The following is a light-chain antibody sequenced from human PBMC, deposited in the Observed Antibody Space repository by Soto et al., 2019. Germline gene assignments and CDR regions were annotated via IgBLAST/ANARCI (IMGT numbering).Light chain of an antibody. CDR2: GAS. V-gene: IGKV3-15*01. CDR3: EQYNKWPRWT. J-gene: IGKJ1*01. CDR1: QSVNSK. Sequence: ETVMTQSPATLSVSPGERATLSCRASQSVNSKIAWYQQKPGQAPRLLIYGASTRVTDIPARFSGSGSGTEFTLTISSLQSEDFAVYYCEQYNKWPRWTFGQGTKVEIK.